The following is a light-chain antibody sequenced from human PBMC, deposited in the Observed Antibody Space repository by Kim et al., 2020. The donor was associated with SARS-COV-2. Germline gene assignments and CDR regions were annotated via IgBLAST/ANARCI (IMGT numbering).Light chain of an antibody. V-gene: IGLV2-14*03. CDR2: DVS. CDR1: SSDVGGYNY. J-gene: IGLJ3*02. CDR3: SSYTSSSTLV. Sequence: GQSITISCTGTSSDVGGYNYDSCYQQHPSTAPKLMIYDVSNRPSGVSNRFSGSKSGNTASLTISGLQAEDEADYYCSSYTSSSTLVFGGGTQLTVL.